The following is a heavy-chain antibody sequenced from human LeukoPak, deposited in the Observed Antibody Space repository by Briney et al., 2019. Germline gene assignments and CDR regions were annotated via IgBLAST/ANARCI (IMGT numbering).Heavy chain of an antibody. CDR1: RGSISPYY. V-gene: IGHV4-59*01. CDR2: IYYSGST. D-gene: IGHD5-18*01. J-gene: IGHJ4*02. CDR3: ARIVPYIYGYIDH. Sequence: ASETLSFTCTVSRGSISPYYWSWTPQPPGKGLEGFGYIYYSGSTNYNTSLRSRVTISVDTSKHHLSLKLSSMTAVDTAVYYCARIVPYIYGYIDHWGQGTLVTVSS.